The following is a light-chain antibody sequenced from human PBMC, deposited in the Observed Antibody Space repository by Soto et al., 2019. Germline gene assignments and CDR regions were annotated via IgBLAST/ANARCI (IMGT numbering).Light chain of an antibody. CDR1: RNVSIY. Sequence: EIPLTQSPSSVSASVDDILTLTWPVSRNVSIYLNWYQHKPGKGPTLLIHATSNLQIGVPSRFSGSGSGTEFTLTISSLEPEDFGTYYCQQSYKMPSFGQGTRLETK. J-gene: IGKJ5*01. CDR2: ATS. CDR3: QQSYKMPS. V-gene: IGKV1-39*01.